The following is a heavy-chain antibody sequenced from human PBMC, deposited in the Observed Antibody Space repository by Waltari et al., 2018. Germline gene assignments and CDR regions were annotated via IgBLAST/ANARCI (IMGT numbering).Heavy chain of an antibody. Sequence: QVQLHESGPGLVQPSETLSLACSVSGDSVVSHYWSWIRQSAGKGMEWIGRIYVGGTTNYNPALSGRVSMSGDMSKNQIFLKIMSVTAADTGVYYCARETRHGDWFDPWGQGTLVTVSS. CDR2: IYVGGTT. D-gene: IGHD3-16*01. J-gene: IGHJ5*02. CDR3: ARETRHGDWFDP. CDR1: GDSVVSHY. V-gene: IGHV4-4*07.